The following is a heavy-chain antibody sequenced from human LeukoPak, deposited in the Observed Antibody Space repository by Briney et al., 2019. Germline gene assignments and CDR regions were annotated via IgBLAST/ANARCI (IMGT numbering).Heavy chain of an antibody. Sequence: PGGSLRLSCAASGFTFSSYEMNWVRQAPRKGLEWVSYISSSDSTIYYADSVKARFTISRDNAKNSLYLQMNSLRAEDTAVYYCAREGGDGYNYVDYWGQGILVTVSS. V-gene: IGHV3-48*03. CDR1: GFTFSSYE. CDR3: AREGGDGYNYVDY. J-gene: IGHJ4*02. CDR2: ISSSDSTI. D-gene: IGHD5-24*01.